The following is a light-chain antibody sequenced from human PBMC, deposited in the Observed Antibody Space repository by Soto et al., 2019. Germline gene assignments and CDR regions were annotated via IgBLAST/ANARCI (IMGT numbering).Light chain of an antibody. CDR1: SCDVGGYNY. J-gene: IGLJ1*01. Sequence: QSVLTQPASVSGSPGQSITISCTGTSCDVGGYNYVSWYQQHPGKAPKLMIYDVSNRPSGVSNRFSGSKSGNTASLTISGLQAEDEADYYSRSYTSSSDYVFGTGTKLTVL. CDR2: DVS. V-gene: IGLV2-14*01. CDR3: RSYTSSSDYV.